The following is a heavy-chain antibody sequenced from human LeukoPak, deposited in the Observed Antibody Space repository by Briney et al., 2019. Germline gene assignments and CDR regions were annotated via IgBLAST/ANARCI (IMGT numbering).Heavy chain of an antibody. CDR3: ARDPNSSGYLSVGAFDI. D-gene: IGHD3-22*01. J-gene: IGHJ3*02. Sequence: GASVKVSCKASGYTFTSYYMHWVRQAPGQGLEWMGIINPSGGSTSYAQKFQGRVTMTRDMSTSTVYMELSSLRSEDTAVYYCARDPNSSGYLSVGAFDIWGQGTMVTVSS. V-gene: IGHV1-46*01. CDR1: GYTFTSYY. CDR2: INPSGGST.